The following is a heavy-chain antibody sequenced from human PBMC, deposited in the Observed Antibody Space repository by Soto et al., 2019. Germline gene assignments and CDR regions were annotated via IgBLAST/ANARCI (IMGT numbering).Heavy chain of an antibody. Sequence: GGSLRLSCAASGFTLSNYDMSWVRQAPGKGLEWVSTISGRGGSTFYADSVKGRFTISRDNSKNTVHLQMNSLRAEDTAAYYCAIIIEATTTGLDPWGQGTLVTVSS. CDR1: GFTLSNYD. D-gene: IGHD1-26*01. V-gene: IGHV3-23*01. CDR3: AIIIEATTTGLDP. J-gene: IGHJ5*02. CDR2: ISGRGGST.